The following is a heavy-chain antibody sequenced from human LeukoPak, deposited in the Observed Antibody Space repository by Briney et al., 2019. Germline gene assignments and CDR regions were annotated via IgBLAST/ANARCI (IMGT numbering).Heavy chain of an antibody. CDR3: ARLQVGANDYYYYYMDV. V-gene: IGHV5-51*01. CDR1: GYSFTSYW. J-gene: IGHJ6*03. D-gene: IGHD1-26*01. CDR2: IYPGDSDT. Sequence: GESLKISCKGSGYSFTSYWIGWVRQMPGKGLEWMGIIYPGDSDTRYSPSFQGQVTISADKSISTAYLQWSSLKASDTAMYYCARLQVGANDYYYYYMDVWGKGTTVTVSS.